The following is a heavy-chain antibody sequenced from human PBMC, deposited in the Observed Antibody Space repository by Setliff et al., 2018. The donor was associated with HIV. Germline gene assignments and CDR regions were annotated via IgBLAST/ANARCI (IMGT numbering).Heavy chain of an antibody. Sequence: SETLSLTCNVSGGSISSGGCYWSWIRQPAGKGLEWIGHIYTSGSTNYNPSLKSRVTISIDTSKNQFSLKLSSVTAADTAVYYCARDRGGAATGGYYYMDVWGKGTTVTVSS. CDR1: GGSISSGGCY. J-gene: IGHJ6*03. V-gene: IGHV4-61*09. CDR2: IYTSGST. CDR3: ARDRGGAATGGYYYMDV. D-gene: IGHD6-13*01.